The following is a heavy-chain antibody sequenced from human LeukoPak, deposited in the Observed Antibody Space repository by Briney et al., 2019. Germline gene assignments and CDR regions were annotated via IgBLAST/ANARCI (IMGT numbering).Heavy chain of an antibody. Sequence: ASVKVSCKASGYTFTSYGISWVRQAPGQGLEWMGWISAYNGNTNYAQKLQGRVTMTTDTSTSTAYMELRSLRSDDTAVYYCARDRSSILLWFGELGYWGQGTLVTVSS. CDR1: GYTFTSYG. CDR3: ARDRSSILLWFGELGY. V-gene: IGHV1-18*01. D-gene: IGHD3-10*01. CDR2: ISAYNGNT. J-gene: IGHJ4*02.